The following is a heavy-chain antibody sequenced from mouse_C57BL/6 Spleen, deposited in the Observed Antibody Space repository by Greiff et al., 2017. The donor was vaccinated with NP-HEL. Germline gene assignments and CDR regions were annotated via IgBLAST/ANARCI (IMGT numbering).Heavy chain of an antibody. V-gene: IGHV1-22*01. CDR1: GYTFTDYN. CDR3: ARWRLGGKDLYFDY. Sequence: EVQLVESGPELVKPGASVKMSCKASGYTFTDYNMHWVKQSHGKSLEWIGYINPNNGGTSYNQKFKGKATLTVNKSSSTAYMELRSLTSEDSAVYYCARWRLGGKDLYFDYWGQGTTLTVSS. J-gene: IGHJ2*01. CDR2: INPNNGGT. D-gene: IGHD4-1*01.